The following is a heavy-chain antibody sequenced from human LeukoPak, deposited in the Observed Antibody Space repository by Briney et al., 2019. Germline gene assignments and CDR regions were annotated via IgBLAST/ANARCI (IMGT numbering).Heavy chain of an antibody. D-gene: IGHD2-2*01. V-gene: IGHV4-38-2*02. CDR3: ARLVVPAAMAGAGWFDP. CDR2: IYHSGNS. Sequence: SETLSLTCTVSDYSISSGYYWGWIRQPPGKGLEWIGSIYHSGNSYYNPSLKSRATISVDTSKNHFSLRLRSVTAADTAVYYCARLVVPAAMAGAGWFDPWGQGTLVTVSS. CDR1: DYSISSGYY. J-gene: IGHJ5*02.